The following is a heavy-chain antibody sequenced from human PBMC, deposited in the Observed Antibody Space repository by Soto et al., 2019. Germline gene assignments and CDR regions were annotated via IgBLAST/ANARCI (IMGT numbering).Heavy chain of an antibody. D-gene: IGHD5-18*01. J-gene: IGHJ4*02. CDR2: ISAYNGNT. CDR1: GYMLSNYG. CDR3: ARTFETWIQLWLLTDY. V-gene: IGHV1-18*04. Sequence: GASVKVSCKASGYMLSNYGISWVRQAPGQGLEWMGWISAYNGNTNYAQKLQGRVTMTTDTSTSTAYMELRSLRSDDTAVYYCARTFETWIQLWLLTDYWGQGTLVTVS.